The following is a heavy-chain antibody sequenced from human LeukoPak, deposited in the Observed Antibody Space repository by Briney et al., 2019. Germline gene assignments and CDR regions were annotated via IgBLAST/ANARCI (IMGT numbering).Heavy chain of an antibody. J-gene: IGHJ6*03. V-gene: IGHV4-59*01. CDR1: GGSISSYY. Sequence: SETLSLTCTVSGGSISSYYWSWIRQPPGKGLEWIGYIYYSGSTNYNPSLKSRVTISVDTSKNQFSLKLSSVTAADTAVYYCARGFGLLYYYYYMDVWGKGTTATVSS. D-gene: IGHD3-22*01. CDR2: IYYSGST. CDR3: ARGFGLLYYYYYMDV.